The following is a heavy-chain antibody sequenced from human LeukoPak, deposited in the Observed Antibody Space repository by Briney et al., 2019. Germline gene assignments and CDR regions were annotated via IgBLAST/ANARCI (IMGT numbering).Heavy chain of an antibody. CDR3: ARFGRASSAYWYLDL. V-gene: IGHV4-59*01. D-gene: IGHD2-21*01. Sequence: SETLSLTCSVSGGSITSNYWSWTRQPPGKGLEYIGYIYYSGSTNYNPSLKSRVTISVDTSKSQLSLRLTSVTAADTAIYYCARFGRASSAYWYLDLWGRGTLVTVSS. CDR1: GGSITSNY. J-gene: IGHJ2*01. CDR2: IYYSGST.